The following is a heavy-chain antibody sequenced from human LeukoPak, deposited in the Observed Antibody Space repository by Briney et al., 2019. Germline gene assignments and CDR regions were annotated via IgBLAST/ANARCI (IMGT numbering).Heavy chain of an antibody. CDR3: ARDFIAAGGNY. Sequence: GGSLRLSCAASGFTFSNFPMHWVRQAPGKGLEWVAAISSDGGITYYADSVKGRFSISRDNSKNTLYVEMNGLRAEDTAVYYCARDFIAAGGNYWGQGTLVTVSS. V-gene: IGHV3-30*04. J-gene: IGHJ4*02. CDR2: ISSDGGIT. CDR1: GFTFSNFP. D-gene: IGHD6-13*01.